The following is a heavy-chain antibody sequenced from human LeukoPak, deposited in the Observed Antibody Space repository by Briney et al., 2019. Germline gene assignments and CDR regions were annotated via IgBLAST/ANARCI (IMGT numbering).Heavy chain of an antibody. D-gene: IGHD6-13*01. CDR2: MNPNNGNT. Sequence: ASVKVSCKASGYTFTDYDINWVRQATGQGLEWMGWMNPNNGNTGYTQKFQGRVTMTRNTSISTAYMELSSLRSEDTAVYYCARVRQWIAAAGMGTDSYYFDYWGQGTLVTVSS. V-gene: IGHV1-8*01. J-gene: IGHJ4*02. CDR1: GYTFTDYD. CDR3: ARVRQWIAAAGMGTDSYYFDY.